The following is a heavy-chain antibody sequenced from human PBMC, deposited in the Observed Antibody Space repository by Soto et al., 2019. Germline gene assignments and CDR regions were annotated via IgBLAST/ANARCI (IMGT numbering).Heavy chain of an antibody. Sequence: PSETLSLTCAVAGGSISSSSYYWGWIRQPPGKGLEWIGSIYYSGSTYYNPSLKSRVTISVDTSKNQFSLKLSSVTAADTAVYYCARHGSITMVRGVIPRLYYYYGMDVWGQGTTVT. V-gene: IGHV4-39*01. D-gene: IGHD3-10*01. CDR2: IYYSGST. CDR1: GGSISSSSYY. J-gene: IGHJ6*02. CDR3: ARHGSITMVRGVIPRLYYYYGMDV.